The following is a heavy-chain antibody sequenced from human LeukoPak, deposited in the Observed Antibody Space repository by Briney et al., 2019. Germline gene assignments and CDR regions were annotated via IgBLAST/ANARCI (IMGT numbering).Heavy chain of an antibody. V-gene: IGHV3-30*04. CDR1: GFTFSSYA. D-gene: IGHD1-26*01. CDR3: AREWANAFDI. J-gene: IGHJ3*02. Sequence: GGSLRLSCAASGFTFSSYAMHWVRQAPGKGLEWEAVISYDGSNKYYADSVKGRFTISRENSKNTLYVQMNSLRAEDTAVYYCAREWANAFDIWGQGTMVTVSS. CDR2: ISYDGSNK.